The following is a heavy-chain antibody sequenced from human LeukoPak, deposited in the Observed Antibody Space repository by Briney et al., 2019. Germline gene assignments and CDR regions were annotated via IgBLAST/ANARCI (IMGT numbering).Heavy chain of an antibody. CDR3: AGDRRISDLLAGYPGY. D-gene: IGHD3-9*01. CDR2: IWYEGSQI. V-gene: IGHV3-33*01. J-gene: IGHJ4*02. Sequence: GGSLRLSCAACGLTLSIYGMHGVPEAPGKGVEWVADIWYEGSQIYYADSVNGRFTLSRDKPKNTLYLQMNSLRAEDTAVYYCAGDRRISDLLAGYPGYWGPGTLGTVSS. CDR1: GLTLSIYG.